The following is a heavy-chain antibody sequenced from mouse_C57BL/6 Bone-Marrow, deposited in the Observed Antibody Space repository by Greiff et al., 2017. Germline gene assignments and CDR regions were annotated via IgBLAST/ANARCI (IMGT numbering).Heavy chain of an antibody. J-gene: IGHJ4*01. CDR1: GYTFTSYW. V-gene: IGHV1-50*01. CDR2: IDPSDSYT. Sequence: QVQLQQPGAELVKPGASVKLSCKASGYTFTSYWMQWVKQRPGQGLEWIGEIDPSDSYTNYKHKFKGKATLTVDTSSSTAYMQLRSLTSEDSAVYYWAREVYGSSPYYAMDYWGQGTSVTVSS. D-gene: IGHD1-1*01. CDR3: AREVYGSSPYYAMDY.